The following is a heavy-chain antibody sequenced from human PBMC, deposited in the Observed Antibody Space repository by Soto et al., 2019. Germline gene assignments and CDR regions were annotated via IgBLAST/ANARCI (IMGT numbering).Heavy chain of an antibody. D-gene: IGHD3-16*01. Sequence: QVQLVQSGAEVKKSGASVKVSCKASRYTFISYDINWVRQATGQGLEWMGWMNPNSGNTGYAQKFQGRITMTRNTSMNTAYMELSSLRSEDTAVYYCARGQEVWLNARPLGLHGLDVWGQGTTVTVSS. CDR1: RYTFISYD. CDR2: MNPNSGNT. V-gene: IGHV1-8*01. J-gene: IGHJ6*02. CDR3: ARGQEVWLNARPLGLHGLDV.